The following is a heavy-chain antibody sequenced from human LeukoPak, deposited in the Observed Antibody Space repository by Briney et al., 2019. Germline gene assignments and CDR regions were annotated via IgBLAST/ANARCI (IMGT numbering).Heavy chain of an antibody. CDR2: INSDGSST. Sequence: GGSLRLSCAASGFTFSSYWMHWVRQAPGKGLMWVSRINSDGSSTSYADSVKGRFTISRDNAKSTLYLQMNSLRAEDTAVFYCAGVGRAGYVGYPLDYRGQGTLVTVSS. CDR3: AGVGRAGYVGYPLDY. V-gene: IGHV3-74*01. CDR1: GFTFSSYW. D-gene: IGHD5-12*01. J-gene: IGHJ4*02.